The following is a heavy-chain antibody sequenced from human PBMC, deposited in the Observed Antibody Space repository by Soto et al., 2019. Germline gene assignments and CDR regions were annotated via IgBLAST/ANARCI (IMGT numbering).Heavy chain of an antibody. CDR3: ATVPWTAAAS. D-gene: IGHD6-13*01. CDR1: GFTFSDNW. Sequence: GGSLRLSCAASGFTFSDNWMNWVRQAPGKGLEWVATIKPDGSEQDYVEFVKGRFTISRDNAKNPLYLQMNSLRAEDTAVYYCATVPWTAAASWGQGTLVTVSS. J-gene: IGHJ5*02. CDR2: IKPDGSEQ. V-gene: IGHV3-7*01.